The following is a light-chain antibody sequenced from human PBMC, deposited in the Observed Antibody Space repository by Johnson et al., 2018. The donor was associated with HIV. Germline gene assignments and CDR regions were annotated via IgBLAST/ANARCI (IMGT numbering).Light chain of an antibody. V-gene: IGLV1-51*01. J-gene: IGLJ1*01. CDR2: DNN. Sequence: QSVLTQPPSVSAAPGQKVTISCSGSSSNIGNNYVSWYQQLPGTAPKLLIYDNNKRPSGIPDRFSGSKSGTSANLGITGIQTGDEADYYCGTWDSSLSAGLPYFFGTGTKVTVL. CDR1: SSNIGNNY. CDR3: GTWDSSLSAGLPYF.